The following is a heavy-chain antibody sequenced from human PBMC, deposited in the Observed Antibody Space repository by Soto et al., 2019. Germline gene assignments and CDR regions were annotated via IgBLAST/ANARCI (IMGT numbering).Heavy chain of an antibody. D-gene: IGHD1-1*01. J-gene: IGHJ4*02. Sequence: SETLSLTCTVSGGSISSYYWSWIRQSPGKGLEWIGYIYYSGSTNYNPSLKSRVTILVDTSKNQFSLKLSSVTAADTAVYYCARRYGYSFDYWGQGTLVTVSS. V-gene: IGHV4-59*08. CDR3: ARRYGYSFDY. CDR1: GGSISSYY. CDR2: IYYSGST.